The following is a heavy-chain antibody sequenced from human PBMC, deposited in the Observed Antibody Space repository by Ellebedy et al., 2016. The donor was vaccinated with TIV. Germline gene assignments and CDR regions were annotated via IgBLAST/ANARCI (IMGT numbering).Heavy chain of an antibody. CDR1: GFTFSSYW. J-gene: IGHJ4*02. CDR3: ASSVHYYDSSGYLN. Sequence: GGSLRLSXAASGFTFSSYWMNWVRQAPGKGLEWVANIKQDGSDKYYVDSVKGRFTISRDNAKNSLFLQMNSLRAEDTAVYYCASSVHYYDSSGYLNWGQGTLVIVSS. CDR2: IKQDGSDK. V-gene: IGHV3-7*01. D-gene: IGHD3-22*01.